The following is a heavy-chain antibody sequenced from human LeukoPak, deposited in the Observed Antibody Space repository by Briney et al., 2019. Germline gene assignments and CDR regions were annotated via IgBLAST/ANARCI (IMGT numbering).Heavy chain of an antibody. J-gene: IGHJ4*02. CDR2: ISGSGATT. Sequence: GSLRLSCVAPELTFSSYGMSWVRQAPGKGLEWVSDISGSGATTDYADSVKGRFTISRGNSKKTLYLQMNSLRAEDTAVYYCAKNLLGSYGPPDFYYWGQGILVTVSS. CDR1: ELTFSSYG. V-gene: IGHV3-23*01. D-gene: IGHD5-18*01. CDR3: AKNLLGSYGPPDFYY.